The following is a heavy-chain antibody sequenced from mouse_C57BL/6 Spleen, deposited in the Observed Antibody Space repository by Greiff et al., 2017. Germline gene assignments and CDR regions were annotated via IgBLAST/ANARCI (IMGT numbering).Heavy chain of an antibody. CDR1: GFTFSSYA. V-gene: IGHV5-4*01. Sequence: EVKVVESGGGLVKPGGSLKLSCAASGFTFSSYAMSWVRQTPEKRLEWVATLSDGGSYTYYPDNVKGRFTISRDNAKNNLYLQMSHLKSEDTAMYYCARDRDYYGSSNWYFDVWGTGTTVTVSS. CDR2: LSDGGSYT. CDR3: ARDRDYYGSSNWYFDV. D-gene: IGHD1-1*01. J-gene: IGHJ1*03.